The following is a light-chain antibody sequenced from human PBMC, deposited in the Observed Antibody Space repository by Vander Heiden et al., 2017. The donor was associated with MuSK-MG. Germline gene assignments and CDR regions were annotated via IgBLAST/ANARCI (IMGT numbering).Light chain of an antibody. J-gene: IGKJ5*01. CDR2: GAS. V-gene: IGKV3-20*01. CDR3: QQEVSSPGT. Sequence: EIVLTQSPGTLSLSPGERATLSCWASQSVISNYLAWYLQRPGQAPRLLIYGASTRATGIPDRFSGSGSGTDFTLTISRVEPEDFAVYYCQQEVSSPGTFGQGTRLDIK. CDR1: QSVISNY.